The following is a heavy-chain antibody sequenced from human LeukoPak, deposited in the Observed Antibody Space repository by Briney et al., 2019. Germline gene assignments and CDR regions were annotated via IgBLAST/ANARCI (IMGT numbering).Heavy chain of an antibody. V-gene: IGHV4-31*03. CDR2: IYYSGNT. CDR3: ARGMVSDIVVVTASRPLGFDY. Sequence: SQTLSLTCTVSGGSISSVGYSWSWIRQHPGKGLEWIGYIYYSGNTYYNPSLKSRVTISVDTSKNQFSLKLRSVTAADTAVYYCARGMVSDIVVVTASRPLGFDYWGQGTLVTVSS. J-gene: IGHJ4*02. CDR1: GGSISSVGYS. D-gene: IGHD2-21*02.